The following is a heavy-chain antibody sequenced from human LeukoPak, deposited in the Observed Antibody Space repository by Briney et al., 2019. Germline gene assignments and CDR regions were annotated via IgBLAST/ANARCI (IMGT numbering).Heavy chain of an antibody. CDR1: GYTFTSYG. J-gene: IGHJ4*02. Sequence: GASVKVSCKASGYTFTSYGISWVRQAPGQGLAWMGWIGAYNGNTNYAQKLQGRVTMTTDTSTSTAYMELRSLRSDDTAVYYCARGGLLGYCSSTSCYVTDYWSQGTLVTVSS. CDR3: ARGGLLGYCSSTSCYVTDY. V-gene: IGHV1-18*01. CDR2: IGAYNGNT. D-gene: IGHD2-2*01.